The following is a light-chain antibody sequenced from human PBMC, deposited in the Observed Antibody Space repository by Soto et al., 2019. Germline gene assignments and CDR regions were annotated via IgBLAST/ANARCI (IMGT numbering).Light chain of an antibody. V-gene: IGKV3-15*01. CDR1: QSVTTN. CDR3: QQYNNWPPWT. J-gene: IGKJ1*01. Sequence: EVVMTQSPATLSVSPGERATLSSRASQSVTTNMAWYQQKPGQAPSLLIYGASTRATGIPARFSGSGSGTDFTLTISSLQSEDFAVYYCQQYNNWPPWTFGQGTKVDIK. CDR2: GAS.